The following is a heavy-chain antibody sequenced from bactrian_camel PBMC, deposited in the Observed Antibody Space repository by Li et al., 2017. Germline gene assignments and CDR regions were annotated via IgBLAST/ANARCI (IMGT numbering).Heavy chain of an antibody. V-gene: IGHV3S53*01. CDR3: AADTVNLQLARWYSY. Sequence: HVQLVESGGGSVQAGGSLKLACVASGDIFTRYYMAWFRQAPGKEREGVAAIDTAGLTTYTYAVQGRFTISRDNAKNTVYLQMDSLNHEDTGTYYCAADTVNLQLARWYSYWGQGTQVTVS. CDR2: IDTAGLT. CDR1: GDIFTRYY. J-gene: IGHJ4*01. D-gene: IGHD7*01.